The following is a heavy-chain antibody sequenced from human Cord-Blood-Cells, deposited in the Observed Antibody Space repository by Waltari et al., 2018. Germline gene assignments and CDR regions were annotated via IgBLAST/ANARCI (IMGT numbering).Heavy chain of an antibody. J-gene: IGHJ4*02. D-gene: IGHD2-2*01. Sequence: QVQLQQWGAGLLKPSETLSLTCAVYGGSFSGYYWSWIRQPPGKGLEWIVEINHSGSTNDNPSLKSRVTISVDTSKNQFSLKRSSVTAADTAVYYCARSSLGVVPAASTRNFDYWGQGTLVTVSS. V-gene: IGHV4-34*01. CDR3: ARSSLGVVPAASTRNFDY. CDR2: INHSGST. CDR1: GGSFSGYY.